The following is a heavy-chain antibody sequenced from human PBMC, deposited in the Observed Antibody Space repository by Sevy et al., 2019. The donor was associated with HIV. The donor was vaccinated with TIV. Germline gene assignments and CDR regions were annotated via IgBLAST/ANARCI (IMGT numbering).Heavy chain of an antibody. CDR1: GFTFSSYA. V-gene: IGHV3-30-3*01. Sequence: GESLKISCAASGFTFSSYAMHWVRQAPGKGLEWVAVISYDGSNKYYADSVKGRFTISRDNSKNTLYLQMNSLRAEDTAVYYCARAVYCSSTSCYAGTFDIWGQGTMVTVSS. J-gene: IGHJ3*02. CDR2: ISYDGSNK. CDR3: ARAVYCSSTSCYAGTFDI. D-gene: IGHD2-2*01.